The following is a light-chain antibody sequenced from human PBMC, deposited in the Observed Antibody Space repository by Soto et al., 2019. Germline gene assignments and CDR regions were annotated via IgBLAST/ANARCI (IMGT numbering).Light chain of an antibody. Sequence: EIVMTQSPATLSLSPGERATLSCRASQSVSSKLAWYQQKPGQGPRLLIYGASTRATGIPARFSGSGSGTAFTLTISRLQAVAVEFYYCHHNSTWLWTFGQGTKVEIK. CDR2: GAS. J-gene: IGKJ1*01. V-gene: IGKV3-15*01. CDR1: QSVSSK. CDR3: HHNSTWLWT.